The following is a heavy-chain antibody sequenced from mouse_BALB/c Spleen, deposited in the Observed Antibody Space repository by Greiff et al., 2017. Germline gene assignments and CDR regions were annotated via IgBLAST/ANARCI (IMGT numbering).Heavy chain of an antibody. CDR3: AREERGPYGNYERGAMDY. J-gene: IGHJ4*01. V-gene: IGHV2-9*02. D-gene: IGHD2-10*02. CDR1: GFSLTSYG. CDR2: IWAGGST. Sequence: VQRVESGPGLVAPSQSLYITCTVSGFSLTSYGVHWVRQPPGKGLEWLGVIWAGGSTNYNSALMSSLSISKDNSTCQVFLKMNSLQTDDTAMYYCAREERGPYGNYERGAMDYWGQGTSVTVSS.